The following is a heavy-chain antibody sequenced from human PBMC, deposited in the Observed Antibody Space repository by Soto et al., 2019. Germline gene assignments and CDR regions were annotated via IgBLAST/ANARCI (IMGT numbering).Heavy chain of an antibody. Sequence: EVQLLESGGGLVQPGGSLRLSCAASGFTFSSYAMSWVRQAPGKGLEWVSAISGSGGSTYYADSVKGRFTISRDNSKNTLYLQMNSLRAEDTAVYYCARVYFWSGYHYYFDYWGQGTLVTVSS. CDR1: GFTFSSYA. J-gene: IGHJ4*02. D-gene: IGHD3-3*01. V-gene: IGHV3-23*01. CDR3: ARVYFWSGYHYYFDY. CDR2: ISGSGGST.